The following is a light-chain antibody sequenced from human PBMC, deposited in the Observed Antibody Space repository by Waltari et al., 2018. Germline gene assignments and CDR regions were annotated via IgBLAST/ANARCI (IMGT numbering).Light chain of an antibody. CDR2: GAA. V-gene: IGKV4-1*01. J-gene: IGKJ2*01. Sequence: DIVMTQSPDSLAVSLGERATINCKSSQSILYSSSNKNYLAWYQQKPGQPPKLLIYGAATRESGVPARFSGSGSGTDFTLTISSLQAEDVAVYYCQQYYSTPGYTFGQGTKLEIK. CDR1: QSILYSSSNKNY. CDR3: QQYYSTPGYT.